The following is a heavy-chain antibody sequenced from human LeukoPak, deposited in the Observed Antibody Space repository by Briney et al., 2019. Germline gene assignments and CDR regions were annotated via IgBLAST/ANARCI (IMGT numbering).Heavy chain of an antibody. CDR2: IYYSGST. J-gene: IGHJ4*02. Sequence: SETLSLTCTVSGGSISSGGYYWSWIRQHPGKGLEWIGYIYYSGSTYYNPSLKSRVTISVDTSKNQFSLKLSSVTAADTAVYYCARAPDNYDILTGPHSNYFDYWGQGTLVTVSS. D-gene: IGHD3-9*01. V-gene: IGHV4-31*03. CDR1: GGSISSGGYY. CDR3: ARAPDNYDILTGPHSNYFDY.